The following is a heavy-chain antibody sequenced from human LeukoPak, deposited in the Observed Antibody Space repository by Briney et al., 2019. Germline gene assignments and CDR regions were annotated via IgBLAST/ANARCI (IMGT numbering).Heavy chain of an antibody. J-gene: IGHJ4*02. D-gene: IGHD2-21*02. V-gene: IGHV4-4*02. Sequence: SETLSLTCAVSGGSISSSNWWCWVRQPPGKGLEWIGEIYHSGSTNYNPSLKSRVTISVDRSKNQFSLKLSSVTSADTAVYYCASPPYCGGDCYSGGRAAYHFDYWGQGTLVTVSS. CDR2: IYHSGST. CDR1: GGSISSSNW. CDR3: ASPPYCGGDCYSGGRAAYHFDY.